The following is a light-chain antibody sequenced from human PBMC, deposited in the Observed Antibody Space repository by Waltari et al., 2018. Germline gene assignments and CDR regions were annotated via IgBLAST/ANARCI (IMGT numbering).Light chain of an antibody. Sequence: QSALTQPASVSGSPGQSITISCTGTSSDVGDYNFVSWYQQHPGKAPQLIISHVNSRPSGVSNRLSGSKSGNTASLTISELQAEDGADYYCSSYTTSNTLWVFGGGTKLTVL. V-gene: IGLV2-14*03. CDR2: HVN. CDR1: SSDVGDYNF. J-gene: IGLJ3*02. CDR3: SSYTTSNTLWV.